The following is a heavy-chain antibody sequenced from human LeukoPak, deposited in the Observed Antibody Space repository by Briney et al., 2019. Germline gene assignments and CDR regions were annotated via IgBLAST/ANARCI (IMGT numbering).Heavy chain of an antibody. CDR1: GGTFSSYA. Sequence: ASVKVSFKSSGGTFSSYAISWVRQAPGQGLEWMGIINPSGGSTSYAQKFQGRVTMTRDMSTSTVYMELSSLRSEDTAVYYCARDYYYYYYMDVWGKGTTVTVSS. V-gene: IGHV1-46*01. CDR3: ARDYYYYYYMDV. J-gene: IGHJ6*03. CDR2: INPSGGST.